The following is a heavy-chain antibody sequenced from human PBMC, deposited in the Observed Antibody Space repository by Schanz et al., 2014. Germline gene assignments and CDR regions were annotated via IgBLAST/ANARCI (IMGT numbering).Heavy chain of an antibody. CDR2: ISRSSSTI. D-gene: IGHD3-10*01. J-gene: IGHJ4*02. V-gene: IGHV3-48*01. CDR1: AFIFRSYS. Sequence: EVQLVESGGGLVQPGGSLRLSCAASAFIFRSYSMHWVRQAPGKGLEWVSYISRSSSTIYYADSVRGRFTISRDNAKNSLYLQMNSLRAEDTALYYCARDFPYVSGSYYKGFGYWGQGTLVTVSS. CDR3: ARDFPYVSGSYYKGFGY.